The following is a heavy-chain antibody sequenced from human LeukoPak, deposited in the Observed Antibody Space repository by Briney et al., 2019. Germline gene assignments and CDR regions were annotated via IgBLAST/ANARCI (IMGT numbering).Heavy chain of an antibody. V-gene: IGHV4-39*01. CDR2: IYYSGST. Sequence: SETLSLTCTVSGGSISSSSYYWGWIRQPPGKGLEWIGSIYYSGSTYYNPSLKSRVTISVDTSKNQFSLKLSSVTAADTAVYYCARSSGSRIFLSIAARVFDYWGQGTLVTVSS. D-gene: IGHD6-6*01. J-gene: IGHJ4*02. CDR3: ARSSGSRIFLSIAARVFDY. CDR1: GGSISSSSYY.